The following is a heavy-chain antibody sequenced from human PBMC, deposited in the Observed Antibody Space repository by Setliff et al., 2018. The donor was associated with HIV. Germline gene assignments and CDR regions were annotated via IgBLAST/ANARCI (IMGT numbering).Heavy chain of an antibody. CDR3: VRGLVLHAFDI. Sequence: PGGSLRLSCTASGFTFSDYHMGWIRQAPGKGLEWVSDISASGSMKFYAESVQGRFTISRDNVGNSVYLQMNSLSAGDTALYYCVRGLVLHAFDIWGQGTVVTVSS. D-gene: IGHD2-8*02. V-gene: IGHV3-11*04. J-gene: IGHJ3*02. CDR2: ISASGSMK. CDR1: GFTFSDYH.